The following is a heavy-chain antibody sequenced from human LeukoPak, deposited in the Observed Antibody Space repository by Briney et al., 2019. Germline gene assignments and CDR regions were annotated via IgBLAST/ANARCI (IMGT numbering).Heavy chain of an antibody. Sequence: GGSLRLSWAASGFTVNSYYIASVSQAPGKWLEWVSLIYSAGSTYYADPVKGRFTISRAKFRNTLYLKMNILRSGKTVVYISGRERRAVCGPVWGKGTTVTVCS. CDR3: GRERRAVCGPV. J-gene: IGHJ6*01. CDR2: IYSAGST. D-gene: IGHD2-21*01. V-gene: IGHV3-53*01. CDR1: GFTVNSYY.